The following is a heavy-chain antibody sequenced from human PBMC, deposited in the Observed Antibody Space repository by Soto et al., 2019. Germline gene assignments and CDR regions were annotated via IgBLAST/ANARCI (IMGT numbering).Heavy chain of an antibody. J-gene: IGHJ6*02. Sequence: EVQLVESGGGLVQTGGSLRLSCEGSGFSFSSYDMHWVRQAAGKRLEWVAAIGADGDTYYSDSVKGRLTIPRENTKNSLYLQMNSLRTGDTGVYHCAKARLYYYYGMDVWGQGTMVTVSS. CDR2: IGADGDT. CDR3: AKARLYYYYGMDV. CDR1: GFSFSSYD. V-gene: IGHV3-13*01.